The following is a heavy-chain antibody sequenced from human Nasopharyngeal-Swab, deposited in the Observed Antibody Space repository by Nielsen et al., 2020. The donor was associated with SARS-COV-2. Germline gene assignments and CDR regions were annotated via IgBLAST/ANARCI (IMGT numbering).Heavy chain of an antibody. V-gene: IGHV3-21*01. CDR2: ISSSSSYI. CDR3: TRDLGRWQLFDP. CDR1: GFTFSTHS. J-gene: IGHJ5*02. D-gene: IGHD7-27*01. Sequence: GGSLRLSCAASGFTFSTHSMNWVRQAPGKGLEWVSSISSSSSYIYYADSVKGRFTISRDNAKNSLYLQMNSLRAEDTAVFYCTRDLGRWQLFDPWGQGTLVTVSS.